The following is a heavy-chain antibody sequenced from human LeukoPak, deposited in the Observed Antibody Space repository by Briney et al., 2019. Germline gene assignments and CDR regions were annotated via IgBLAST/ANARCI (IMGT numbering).Heavy chain of an antibody. CDR3: ARSRGLDV. V-gene: IGHV1-2*02. CDR1: GYTFSTWN. Sequence: GASVKVSCKASGYTFSTWNLHWVRQAPGQGLEWMGWINPANGDTKYAQKFQGRVALTRDTSISTAYMEMSRLTSDDTAVFYCARSRGLDVWGQGTPVTVSS. J-gene: IGHJ6*02. D-gene: IGHD6-13*01. CDR2: INPANGDT.